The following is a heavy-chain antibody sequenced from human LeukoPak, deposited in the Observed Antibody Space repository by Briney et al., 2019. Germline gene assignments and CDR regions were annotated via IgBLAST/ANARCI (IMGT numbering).Heavy chain of an antibody. CDR3: ARDSGYYDSSGYDAFDI. Sequence: PGGSLRLSCAASGFTVSSNYMSWVRQAPGKGLEWVSAIYSGGSTYYSDSVKGRFTISRDNSKNTLYLQMNSLIAEDTDVYYCARDSGYYDSSGYDAFDIWGQGTMVTVSS. CDR1: GFTVSSNY. J-gene: IGHJ3*02. D-gene: IGHD3-22*01. CDR2: IYSGGST. V-gene: IGHV3-66*01.